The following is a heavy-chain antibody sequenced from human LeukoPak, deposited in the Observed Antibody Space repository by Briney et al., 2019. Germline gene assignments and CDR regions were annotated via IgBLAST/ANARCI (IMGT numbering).Heavy chain of an antibody. V-gene: IGHV1-3*01. J-gene: IGHJ4*02. CDR2: INAGNGNT. CDR1: GYTFTSYA. CDR3: ARDDPRWHYFDY. D-gene: IGHD4-23*01. Sequence: ASVKVSCKASGYTFTSYAMHWVRQAPGQRLEWMGWINAGNGNTKYSQKFQGRVTITRDTSASTAYMELSSLRSEDTAVYYCARDDPRWHYFDYWGQGTLVTVSS.